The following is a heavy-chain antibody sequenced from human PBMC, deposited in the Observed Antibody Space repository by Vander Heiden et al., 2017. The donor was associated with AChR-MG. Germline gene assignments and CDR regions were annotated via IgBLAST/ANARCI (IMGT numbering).Heavy chain of an antibody. V-gene: IGHV4-4*02. CDR1: VGSISSGYW. J-gene: IGHJ1*01. CDR3: ARVVAVAGRPRGYFQH. CDR2: MYHSGSI. Sequence: QVQLQESGPGLVKPSGTLSLTCAVSVGSISSGYWWRWVRQPPGKGLRWIGEMYHSGSINHNPSLKSRVTMSVDKSKNQFSLKLSSVTAADTAVYYCARVVAVAGRPRGYFQHWGQGTLVTVSS. D-gene: IGHD6-19*01.